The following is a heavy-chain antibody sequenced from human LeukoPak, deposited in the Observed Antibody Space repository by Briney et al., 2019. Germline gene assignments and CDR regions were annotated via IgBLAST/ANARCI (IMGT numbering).Heavy chain of an antibody. V-gene: IGHV3-48*04. D-gene: IGHD1-26*01. J-gene: IGHJ4*02. CDR3: AREGGGYDY. Sequence: PGGSLRLSCAAPGFTFSSYSMNWVRQAPGKGLEWVSYISSSSSTIYYADSVKGRFTISRDNAKNSLYLQMNSLRAEDTAVYYCAREGGGYDYWGQGTLVTVSS. CDR1: GFTFSSYS. CDR2: ISSSSSTI.